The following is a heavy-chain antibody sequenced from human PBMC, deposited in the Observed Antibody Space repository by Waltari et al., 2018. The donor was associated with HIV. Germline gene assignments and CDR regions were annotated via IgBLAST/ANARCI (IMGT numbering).Heavy chain of an antibody. V-gene: IGHV4-34*02. CDR3: ARGPHTSIFGVVKYFQP. D-gene: IGHD3-3*01. J-gene: IGHJ1*01. CDR2: IDHSGST. CDR1: GGSFTAYY. Sequence: QVQLQQWGTGLLMPSETLSLTCAVYGGSFTAYYCTWIRQSSGNGLEWIGEIDHSGSTNYNPSLKSRVTISVDASKNQFSLKLTSVTAADTGLYYCARGPHTSIFGVVKYFQPWGQGTLVIVSS.